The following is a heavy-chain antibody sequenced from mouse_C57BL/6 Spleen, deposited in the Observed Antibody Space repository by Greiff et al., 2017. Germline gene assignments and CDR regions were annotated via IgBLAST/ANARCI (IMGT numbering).Heavy chain of an antibody. CDR2: IDPETGGT. CDR1: GYTFTDYE. J-gene: IGHJ2*01. V-gene: IGHV1-15*01. Sequence: QVQLQQSGAELVRPGASVTLSCKASGYTFTDYEMHWVKQTPVHGLEWIGAIDPETGGTAYNQKFKGKAILTADKSSRTAYMERRSLTSEDSAVYYCTRSDAADYWGQGTTLTVSS. CDR3: TRSDAADY.